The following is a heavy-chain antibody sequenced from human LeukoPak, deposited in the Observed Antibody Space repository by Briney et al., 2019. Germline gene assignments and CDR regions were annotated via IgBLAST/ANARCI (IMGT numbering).Heavy chain of an antibody. CDR3: AKDRDYGELCAFDI. Sequence: GGSLRLSCAASGFTFSSYGMHWVRQAPGKGLEWVAFIRYDGSNKYYADSVKGRFTISRDNSKNTLYLQMNSLRAEDTAVYYCAKDRDYGELCAFDIWGQGTMVTVSS. D-gene: IGHD4-17*01. J-gene: IGHJ3*02. CDR1: GFTFSSYG. CDR2: IRYDGSNK. V-gene: IGHV3-30*02.